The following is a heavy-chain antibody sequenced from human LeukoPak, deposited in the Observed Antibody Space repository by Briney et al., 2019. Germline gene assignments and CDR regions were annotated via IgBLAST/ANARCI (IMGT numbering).Heavy chain of an antibody. CDR2: ISSSSSTI. Sequence: PGGSLRLSCAASGFTFSSYSMNWVRQAPGKGLEWVSYISSSSSTIYYADSVKGRFTISRDNAKKSLYLQMNSLRVENTAVYYCATHDYGDYDYWGQGTLVTVSS. J-gene: IGHJ4*02. CDR3: ATHDYGDYDY. CDR1: GFTFSSYS. V-gene: IGHV3-48*01. D-gene: IGHD4-17*01.